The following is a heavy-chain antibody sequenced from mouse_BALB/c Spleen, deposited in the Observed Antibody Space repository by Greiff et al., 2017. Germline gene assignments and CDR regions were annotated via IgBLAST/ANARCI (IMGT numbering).Heavy chain of an antibody. D-gene: IGHD2-10*01. CDR2: ISNLAYSI. CDR1: GFTFSDYG. V-gene: IGHV5-15*02. Sequence: DVKLVESGGGLVQPGGSRKLSCAASGFTFSDYGMAWVRQAPGKGPEWVAFISNLAYSIYYADTVTGRFTISRENAKNTLYLEVSSLRSEDTAMYYCARRGAYYGNYYYFDYWGQGTTLTVSS. CDR3: ARRGAYYGNYYYFDY. J-gene: IGHJ2*01.